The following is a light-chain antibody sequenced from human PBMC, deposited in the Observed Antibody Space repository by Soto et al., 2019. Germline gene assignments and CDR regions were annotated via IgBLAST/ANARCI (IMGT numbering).Light chain of an antibody. Sequence: QSALTQPASVSGSPGQSITIYCTGTSSDVGSYNLVSWYQQHPGKAPKLIIYEGSKRPSGVSNRFSGSKSGNTASLTISGLQAEDEADYYCCSYATSSTRTYVFGTGTKLTVL. CDR2: EGS. CDR3: CSYATSSTRTYV. CDR1: SSDVGSYNL. V-gene: IGLV2-23*01. J-gene: IGLJ1*01.